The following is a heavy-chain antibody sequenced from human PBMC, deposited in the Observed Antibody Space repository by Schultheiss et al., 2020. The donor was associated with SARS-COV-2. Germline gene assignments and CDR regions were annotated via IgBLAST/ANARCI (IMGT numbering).Heavy chain of an antibody. J-gene: IGHJ4*02. CDR3: ARDEYPVRY. D-gene: IGHD2/OR15-2a*01. CDR2: INPVNGNT. Sequence: ASVKVSCKASGYTFTSYGISWVRQAPGQGLEYMGWINPVNGNTNYAQRLQGRVTMTTDTSTTTAYMELRSLKSDDTAVYYCARDEYPVRYWGQGTLVTVSS. CDR1: GYTFTSYG. V-gene: IGHV1-18*01.